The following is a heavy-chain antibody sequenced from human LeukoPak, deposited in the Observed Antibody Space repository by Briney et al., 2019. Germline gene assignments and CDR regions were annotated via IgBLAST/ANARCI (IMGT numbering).Heavy chain of an antibody. D-gene: IGHD3-22*01. V-gene: IGHV1-2*02. CDR2: INPNSGGT. Sequence: ASVKVSCKASGYTFTGYYMHWVRQAPGQGLEWMGWINPNSGGTNYAQKFQGRVTMTRDTSISTAYMELSRLRSDDTAVYYCARRRYYYDSSGYFQHWGQGTLVTVSS. J-gene: IGHJ1*01. CDR1: GYTFTGYY. CDR3: ARRRYYYDSSGYFQH.